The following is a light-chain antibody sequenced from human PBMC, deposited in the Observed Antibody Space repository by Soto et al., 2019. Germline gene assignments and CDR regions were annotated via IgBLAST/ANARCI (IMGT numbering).Light chain of an antibody. J-gene: IGKJ1*01. CDR3: QQCNIWPMT. CDR2: DAS. Sequence: VPVTQSPSTLSSSIGSSFTITCLATQSITRWLAWYQQKPGKAPKLVIFDASRLESGVPSRFSGSGSGTEFTLTISSLEPEDFAAYYCQQCNIWPMTFGHGANVDIK. V-gene: IGKV1-5*01. CDR1: QSITRW.